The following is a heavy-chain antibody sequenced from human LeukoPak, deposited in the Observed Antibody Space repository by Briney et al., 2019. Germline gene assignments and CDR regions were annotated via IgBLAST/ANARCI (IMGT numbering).Heavy chain of an antibody. J-gene: IGHJ4*02. Sequence: GGSLRLSCAASGFTFSDYYMSWIRQAPGKGLEWVSYISSSGNTTYHADSVKGRFTISRDNAKNSLYLQMNTLRAEDTAVYYCASYYDTSGHYVDYWGQGTLVTVSS. CDR1: GFTFSDYY. D-gene: IGHD3-22*01. CDR2: ISSSGNTT. CDR3: ASYYDTSGHYVDY. V-gene: IGHV3-11*04.